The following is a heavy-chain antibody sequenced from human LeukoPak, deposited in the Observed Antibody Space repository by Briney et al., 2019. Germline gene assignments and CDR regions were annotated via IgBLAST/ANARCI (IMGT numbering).Heavy chain of an antibody. J-gene: IGHJ2*01. V-gene: IGHV1-46*01. CDR3: ARDRGKVVIATYWYFDL. Sequence: GASVKVSCKASGGTFSSYAISWVRQAPGQGLECMGIINPSDGSANSAQKFQGRVTMTRDTSTSTVYMELSSLRSEDTAVYYCARDRGKVVIATYWYFDLWGRGTLVTVSS. CDR2: INPSDGSA. CDR1: GGTFSSYA. D-gene: IGHD3-22*01.